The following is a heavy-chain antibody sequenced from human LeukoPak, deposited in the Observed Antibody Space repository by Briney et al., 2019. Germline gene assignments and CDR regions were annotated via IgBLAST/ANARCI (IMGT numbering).Heavy chain of an antibody. CDR1: GFTFSSYG. J-gene: IGHJ4*02. D-gene: IGHD3-10*01. CDR2: IWYDGSNK. Sequence: GGSLRLSCAASGFTFSSYGMHWVRQAPGKGLEWVAVIWYDGSNKYYADSVKGRFTISRDNSKNTLYLQMNSLRAEDTAVYYCARGSGFGELLPNDYWGQGTLVTVSS. V-gene: IGHV3-33*01. CDR3: ARGSGFGELLPNDY.